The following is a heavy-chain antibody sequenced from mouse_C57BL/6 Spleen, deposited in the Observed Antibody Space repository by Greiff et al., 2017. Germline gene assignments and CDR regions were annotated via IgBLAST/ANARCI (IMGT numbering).Heavy chain of an antibody. D-gene: IGHD2-3*01. J-gene: IGHJ3*01. CDR1: GYTFTSYW. CDR2: IDPSDSYT. Sequence: QVQLKQPGAELVMPGASVKLSCKASGYTFTSYWMHWVKQRPGQGLEWIGEIDPSDSYTNYNQKFKGKSTLTVDKSSSTAYMQFSSLTSEDSAVYYCASGDSYYYFAYWGQGTLVTVSA. CDR3: ASGDSYYYFAY. V-gene: IGHV1-69*01.